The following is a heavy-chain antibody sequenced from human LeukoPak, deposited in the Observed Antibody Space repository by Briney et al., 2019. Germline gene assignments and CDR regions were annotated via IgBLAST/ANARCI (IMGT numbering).Heavy chain of an antibody. J-gene: IGHJ4*02. CDR3: AKEEFVGERRYYYGSGYDY. Sequence: GGSLRLSCAASGFTFSSYGMHWVRQAPGKGLEWVAVISYDGSNKYYADSVKGRFTISRDNSKNTLYLQMNSLRAEDTAVYYCAKEEFVGERRYYYGSGYDYWGQGTLVTVSS. D-gene: IGHD3-10*01. V-gene: IGHV3-30*18. CDR2: ISYDGSNK. CDR1: GFTFSSYG.